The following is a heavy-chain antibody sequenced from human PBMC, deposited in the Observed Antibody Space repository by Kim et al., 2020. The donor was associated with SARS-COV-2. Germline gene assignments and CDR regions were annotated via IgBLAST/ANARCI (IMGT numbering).Heavy chain of an antibody. CDR1: GYTFTSYG. CDR2: ISAYNGNT. D-gene: IGHD3-9*01. CDR3: ARVLRYFDWSWEGNYYYGMDV. V-gene: IGHV1-18*01. J-gene: IGHJ6*02. Sequence: ASVKVSCKASGYTFTSYGISWVRQAPGQGLEWMGWISAYNGNTNYAQKLQGRVTMTTDTSTSTAYMELRSLRSDDTAVYYCARVLRYFDWSWEGNYYYGMDVWGQGTTVTVSS.